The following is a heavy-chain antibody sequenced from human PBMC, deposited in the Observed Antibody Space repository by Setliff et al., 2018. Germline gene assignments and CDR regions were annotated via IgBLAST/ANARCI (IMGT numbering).Heavy chain of an antibody. CDR3: ARHATYYYGSGNLPFDS. J-gene: IGHJ4*02. CDR2: LHYRGTT. D-gene: IGHD3-10*01. Sequence: PSETLSLTCTVSGASMSRGTYYWAWSRQPPVKGLEWIARLHYRGTTYSNASLESRLTITIDPSKSQFSLKLSSVTAADTAVYYCARHATYYYGSGNLPFDSWGQGTLVTVSS. CDR1: GASMSRGTYY. V-gene: IGHV4-39*01.